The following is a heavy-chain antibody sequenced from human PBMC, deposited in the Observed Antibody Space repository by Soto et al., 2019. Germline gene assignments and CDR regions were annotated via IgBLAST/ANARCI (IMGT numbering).Heavy chain of an antibody. J-gene: IGHJ6*02. CDR1: GFTFSSYA. CDR2: ISYDGSNK. CDR3: ARDHRRSYYYYGMDV. Sequence: QVQLVESGGGVVQPGRSLRLSGAASGFTFSSYAMHWVREAPGKGLEWVAVISYDGSNKYYADSVKGRFTISRDNSKNTLYLQMNSLRAEDTAVYYCARDHRRSYYYYGMDVWGQGTTVTVSS. V-gene: IGHV3-30-3*01.